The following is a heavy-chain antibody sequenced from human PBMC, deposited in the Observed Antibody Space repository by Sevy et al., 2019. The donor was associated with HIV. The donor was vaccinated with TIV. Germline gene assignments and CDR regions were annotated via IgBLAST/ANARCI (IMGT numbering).Heavy chain of an antibody. V-gene: IGHV3-23*01. CDR2: ISGSGGST. CDR3: AKDPLIFGVVTGGMDV. D-gene: IGHD3-3*01. CDR1: GFTFSNYA. J-gene: IGHJ6*02. Sequence: GESLKISCAASGFTFSNYAMSWVRQAPGKGLEWVSAISGSGGSTYYADSVKGRFTISRDNSKNTLYLQMNSLRAEDTALYYCAKDPLIFGVVTGGMDVWGQGPTVTVSS.